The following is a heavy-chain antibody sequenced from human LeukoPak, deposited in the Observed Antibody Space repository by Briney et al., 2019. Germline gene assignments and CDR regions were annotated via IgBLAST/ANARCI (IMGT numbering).Heavy chain of an antibody. CDR1: GGSISSGDYY. CDR3: ARRMAYYDFWSGYPY. CDR2: IYYSGST. D-gene: IGHD3-3*01. Sequence: SQTLSLTCTVSGGSISSGDYYWSWIRQPPGKGLEWIGYIYYSGSTYYNPSLKSRVTISVDTSKNQFSLKLSSVTAADTAVYYCARRMAYYDFWSGYPYWGQGTLVIVSS. V-gene: IGHV4-30-4*01. J-gene: IGHJ4*02.